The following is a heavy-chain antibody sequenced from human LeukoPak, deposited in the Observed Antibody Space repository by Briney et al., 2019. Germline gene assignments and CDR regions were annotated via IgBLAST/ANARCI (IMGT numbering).Heavy chain of an antibody. CDR3: ARRIRGAPTDH. CDR2: MNPNSGNT. J-gene: IGHJ4*02. D-gene: IGHD3-10*01. Sequence: ASVKVSCKASGYTFTTYDLNWVRQATGQGLKWMGWMNPNSGNTGYAQKFQGRVTMTRNTSISTAYMELNNLTSEDTAVYYCARRIRGAPTDHWGQGTLVTVSS. CDR1: GYTFTTYD. V-gene: IGHV1-8*01.